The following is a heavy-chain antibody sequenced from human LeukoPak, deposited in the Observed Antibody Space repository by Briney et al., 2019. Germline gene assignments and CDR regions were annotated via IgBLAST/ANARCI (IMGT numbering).Heavy chain of an antibody. V-gene: IGHV3-21*01. CDR1: GFTFSSYS. D-gene: IGHD1-26*01. CDR2: ISSSSSYI. CDR3: ASERVAGSGSYHFGY. Sequence: PGGSLRLSCAASGFTFSSYSMNWVRQAPGKGLEWVSSISSSSSYIYYADSVKGRFTISRDNAKNSLYLQMNSLRAEDTAVYYCASERVAGSGSYHFGYWGQGTLVTVSS. J-gene: IGHJ4*02.